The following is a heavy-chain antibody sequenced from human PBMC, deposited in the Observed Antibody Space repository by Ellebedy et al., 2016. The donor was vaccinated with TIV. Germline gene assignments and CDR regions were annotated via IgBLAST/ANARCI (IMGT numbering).Heavy chain of an antibody. D-gene: IGHD6-13*01. CDR1: GFTFSCCA. J-gene: IGHJ4*02. Sequence: PGGSLRLSCAASGFTFSCCAMSWVRQTPGKGLEWVSVISNSGDTTYADYVKGRFTISRDSSKDTLFLQMNSLRAEDTGVYYCAKLAGISSWYAEYWGQGTLVTVSS. CDR2: ISNSGDTT. V-gene: IGHV3-23*01. CDR3: AKLAGISSWYAEY.